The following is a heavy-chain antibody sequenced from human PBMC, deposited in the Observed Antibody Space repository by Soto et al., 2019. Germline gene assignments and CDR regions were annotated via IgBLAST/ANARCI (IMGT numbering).Heavy chain of an antibody. Sequence: ASVKVSCKASGYTFSTYAMHWVRQAPGQSLEWMGWINGGTGQTRYSQRFQDRVTITRDTYAKTTYMDLTSLRSEDTAVYYCARGKGMEENYYYYGMDIWGQGTTVTVSS. D-gene: IGHD1-1*01. CDR2: INGGTGQT. CDR3: ARGKGMEENYYYYGMDI. V-gene: IGHV1-3*01. CDR1: GYTFSTYA. J-gene: IGHJ6*02.